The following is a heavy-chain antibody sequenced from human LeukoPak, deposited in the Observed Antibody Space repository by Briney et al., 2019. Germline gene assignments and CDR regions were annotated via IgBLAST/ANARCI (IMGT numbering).Heavy chain of an antibody. CDR3: ARSYSSSPALFDY. CDR2: IILFHGIP. J-gene: IGHJ4*02. D-gene: IGHD6-13*01. CDR1: VCTFTRYS. V-gene: IGHV1-69*02. Sequence: SVTVSRQASVCTFTRYSIRWVRPAPPQGRAWVGRIILFHGIPNYAQQFQGRVTITADKSTSTAYMELSSLRSEDTAVYYCARSYSSSPALFDYWGQGTLVPVSS.